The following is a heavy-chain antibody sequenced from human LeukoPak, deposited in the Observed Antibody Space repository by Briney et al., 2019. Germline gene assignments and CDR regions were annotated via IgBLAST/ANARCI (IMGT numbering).Heavy chain of an antibody. J-gene: IGHJ4*02. CDR1: GFTVSSNY. CDR2: LYSAGNT. V-gene: IGHV3-66*02. Sequence: GGSLRLSCAASGFTVSSNYMNWVRQAPGKGLEWVSVLYSAGNTFYADSVKGRFTISRDNSKNTLYLQMISLRPEDTAVYYCARAREYLAIDYWGQGTLVTVSS. CDR3: ARAREYLAIDY. D-gene: IGHD2/OR15-2a*01.